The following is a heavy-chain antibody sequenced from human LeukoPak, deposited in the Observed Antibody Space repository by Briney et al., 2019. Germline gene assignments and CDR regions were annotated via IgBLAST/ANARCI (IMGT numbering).Heavy chain of an antibody. CDR3: ARDYGGGVWFDP. V-gene: IGHV4-59*01. Sequence: SETLSLTCTVSGGSISSYYWSWIRQPPGKGLEWIGYIYYSGSTNYNPSLKSRVTISVDTSKNQFSLKLSSVTAADTAVYYCARDYGGGVWFDPWGQGTLVSASS. J-gene: IGHJ5*02. CDR1: GGSISSYY. D-gene: IGHD4-23*01. CDR2: IYYSGST.